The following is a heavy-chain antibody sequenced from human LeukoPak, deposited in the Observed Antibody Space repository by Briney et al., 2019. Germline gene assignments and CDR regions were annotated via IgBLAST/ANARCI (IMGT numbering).Heavy chain of an antibody. Sequence: ASVKVSFKNTVYTFNNVVISWVRQAPGQGLEWMGWISGNNDNPNYGQKFQGRFTMTTDSSTGTAYMELRNLRSDDTAVYYCAKGGTSNDDYWGQGTLVTVSS. CDR3: AKGGTSNDDY. J-gene: IGHJ4*02. D-gene: IGHD2-2*01. CDR1: VYTFNNVV. V-gene: IGHV1-18*01. CDR2: ISGNNDNP.